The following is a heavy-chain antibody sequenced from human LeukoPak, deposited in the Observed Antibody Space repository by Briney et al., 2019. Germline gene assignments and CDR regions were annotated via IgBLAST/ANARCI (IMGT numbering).Heavy chain of an antibody. CDR2: ISSNGGST. Sequence: PGGSPRLSFSAPGFTFSSYAMHWGRQAPGKGLEYVSAISSNGGSTYYANSVKGRFTISRDNSKNTLYLQMGSLRAEDMAVYYCARESPVYYYDSTYMDVWGKGTTVTISS. CDR3: ARESPVYYYDSTYMDV. V-gene: IGHV3-64*01. D-gene: IGHD3-22*01. J-gene: IGHJ6*03. CDR1: GFTFSSYA.